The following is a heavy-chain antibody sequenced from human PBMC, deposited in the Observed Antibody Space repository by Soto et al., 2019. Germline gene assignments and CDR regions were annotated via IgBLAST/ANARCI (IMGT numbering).Heavy chain of an antibody. CDR3: AKAFYFAGSGFAFHI. CDR1: GFNFSGYA. V-gene: IGHV3-23*01. CDR2: ISGCGGHT. J-gene: IGHJ3*02. D-gene: IGHD5-12*01. Sequence: GWSLSLSCAVSGFNFSGYAMTWVRQAPGKGMEWVSSISGCGGHTYYADSVKGRFTVSRDTSDTTSYLQMSGLRADDAGVYFCAKAFYFAGSGFAFHIWGQGTLVTVS.